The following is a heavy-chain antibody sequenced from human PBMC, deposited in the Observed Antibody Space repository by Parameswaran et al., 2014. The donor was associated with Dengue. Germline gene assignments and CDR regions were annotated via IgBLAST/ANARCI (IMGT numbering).Heavy chain of an antibody. CDR2: ISAYNGNT. D-gene: IGHD2-15*01. CDR3: ARARVVVAAPFYYFDY. V-gene: IGHV1-18*01. CDR1: GYTFTSYG. J-gene: IGHJ4*02. Sequence: PGASVKVSCKASGYTFTSYGISWVRQAPGQGLERMGWISAYNGNTNYAQKLQGRVTMTTDTSTSTAYMELRSLRSDDTAVYYCARARVVVAAPFYYFDYWGQGTLVTVSS.